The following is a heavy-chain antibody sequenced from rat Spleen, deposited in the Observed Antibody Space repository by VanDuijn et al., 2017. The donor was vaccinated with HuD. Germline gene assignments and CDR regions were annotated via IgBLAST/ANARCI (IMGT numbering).Heavy chain of an antibody. CDR1: GYTFTSYY. D-gene: IGHD1-2*01. CDR3: ARSRTIAAILDY. V-gene: IGHV1-43*01. Sequence: QVQLQQSGAELAKPGSSVKISCKASGYTFTSYYISWIKQTTGQGLKYVGYINTETGSTNCNEKFKGKATLTVDKSSSTAFMQLSSLTPDDSAVYYCARSRTIAAILDYWGQGVMVTVSS. CDR2: INTETGST. J-gene: IGHJ2*01.